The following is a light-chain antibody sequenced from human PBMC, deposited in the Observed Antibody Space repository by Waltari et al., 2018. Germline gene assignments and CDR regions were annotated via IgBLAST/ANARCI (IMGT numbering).Light chain of an antibody. CDR3: GADHGSGSSFVYV. CDR1: SGSSNYK. J-gene: IGLJ1*01. CDR2: VGTGGIVG. V-gene: IGLV9-49*03. Sequence: QPVLTQPPSASASLGASVTLTCTLSSGSSNYKVDWYQQRPGKGPRFVMRVGTGGIVGSKGAGTPDRFSVLGSGLNRYLTIKNMQEEDESDYHCGADHGSGSSFVYVFGTGTKVTVL.